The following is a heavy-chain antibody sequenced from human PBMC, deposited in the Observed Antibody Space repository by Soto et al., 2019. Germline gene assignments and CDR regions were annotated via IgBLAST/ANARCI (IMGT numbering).Heavy chain of an antibody. CDR2: LYSSGRA. J-gene: IGHJ2*01. D-gene: IGHD3-16*01. CDR3: AEHFDVNSGLDYYYFDL. CDR1: GVSISPYY. V-gene: IGHV4-4*07. Sequence: QVQLQESGPGLVKTSETLSLTCTVSGVSISPYYWTWIRQPAGKGLEWIGHLYSSGRATYNPSLKNRGHLSVFQDHFSLTLKAVTAADKGGYFCAEHFDVNSGLDYYYFDLRGRGALVTVSS.